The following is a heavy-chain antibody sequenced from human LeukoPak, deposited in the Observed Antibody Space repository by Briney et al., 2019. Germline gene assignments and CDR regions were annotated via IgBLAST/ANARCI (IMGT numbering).Heavy chain of an antibody. CDR1: GFTVSSTY. J-gene: IGHJ4*02. V-gene: IGHV3-53*01. Sequence: PGGSLRLSCAASGFTVSSTYMHWVRQAPGKGLEWVSVIHSGGNTYYADSVEGRFTISRDNADNSLHLQMNSLRAEDTAVYYCARDPCLIVGASGYFDYWGQGALVTVSS. CDR3: ARDPCLIVGASGYFDY. CDR2: IHSGGNT. D-gene: IGHD1-26*01.